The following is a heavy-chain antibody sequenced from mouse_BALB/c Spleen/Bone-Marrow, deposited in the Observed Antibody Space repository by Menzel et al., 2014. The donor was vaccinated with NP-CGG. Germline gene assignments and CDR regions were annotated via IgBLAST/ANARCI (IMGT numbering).Heavy chain of an antibody. CDR2: ISSGSSTI. J-gene: IGHJ2*01. CDR3: ARSLLLRPDY. Sequence: EVQLVESGGGLVQPGGPRKLSCAASGFTFSSFGMHWVRQAPEKGLEWVAYISSGSSTIYYADTVKGRFTISRDNPKNTLFLQMTSLRSEDTAMYYCARSLLLRPDYWGQGTTLTVSS. CDR1: GFTFSSFG. V-gene: IGHV5-17*02. D-gene: IGHD1-1*01.